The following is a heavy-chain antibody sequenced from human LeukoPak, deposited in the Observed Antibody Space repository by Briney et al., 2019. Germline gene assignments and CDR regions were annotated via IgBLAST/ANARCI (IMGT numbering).Heavy chain of an antibody. CDR2: INTNTGNP. Sequence: ASVKVSCKASGYTFTSYAMNWVRQAPGQGLEWIGWINTNTGNPTYAQGFTGRFVFSLDTSVSTAYLQISSLKAEDTAVYYCARDAQYYDSSGYYYSLDYWGQGTLVTVSS. CDR1: GYTFTSYA. V-gene: IGHV7-4-1*02. J-gene: IGHJ4*02. D-gene: IGHD3-22*01. CDR3: ARDAQYYDSSGYYYSLDY.